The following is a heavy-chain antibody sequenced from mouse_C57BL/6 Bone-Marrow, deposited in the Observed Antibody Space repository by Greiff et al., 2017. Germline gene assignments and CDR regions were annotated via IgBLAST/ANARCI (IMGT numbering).Heavy chain of an antibody. CDR2: ISDGGSYT. Sequence: DVMLVESGGGLVKPGGSLKLSCAASGFTFSSYAMSWVRQTPEKRLEWVATISDGGSYTYYPDNVKGRFTISRDNAKNNLYLQMSHLKSEDTAIYYCAITTVVAHWYFDVWGTGTTVTVAS. CDR1: GFTFSSYA. D-gene: IGHD1-1*01. CDR3: AITTVVAHWYFDV. V-gene: IGHV5-4*03. J-gene: IGHJ1*03.